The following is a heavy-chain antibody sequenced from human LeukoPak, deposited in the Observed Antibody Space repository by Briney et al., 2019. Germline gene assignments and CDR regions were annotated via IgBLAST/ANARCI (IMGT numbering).Heavy chain of an antibody. V-gene: IGHV3-23*01. D-gene: IGHD5-24*01. CDR1: GFAFSSSA. CDR3: AKYGFFPYYFDY. CDR2: ISGSGGSS. Sequence: GGSLGLSCAASGFAFSSSAMSWVRQAPGKGLEWVSAISGSGGSSYYADSVKGRFTISRDNFKNTLYLQMNSLRAEDTAVYYCAKYGFFPYYFDYWGQGTLVTVSS. J-gene: IGHJ4*02.